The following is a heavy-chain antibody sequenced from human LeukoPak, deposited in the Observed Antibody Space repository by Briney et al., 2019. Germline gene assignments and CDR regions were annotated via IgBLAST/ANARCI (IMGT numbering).Heavy chain of an antibody. V-gene: IGHV4-59*12. CDR1: GFTFSSYA. J-gene: IGHJ3*02. CDR2: IFYSGST. CDR3: AKSNGYGLVDI. D-gene: IGHD5-18*01. Sequence: GSLRLSCAAAGFTFSSYAMHWLRQPPGKGLEWIGNIFYSGSTYYSPSVKSRVTISLDTSRNQFSLKLNSVTAADTAVYYCAKSNGYGLVDIWGQGTMVTVSS.